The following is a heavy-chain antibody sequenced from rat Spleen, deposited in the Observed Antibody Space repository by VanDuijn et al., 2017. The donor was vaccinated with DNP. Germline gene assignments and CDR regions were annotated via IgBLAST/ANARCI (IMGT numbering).Heavy chain of an antibody. Sequence: VQLQESGPGLVEPSQSLSLTCSVTGYSITSSYRWNWIRQFPGNKLEWMGSLNSAGSTNYNPSLKSRISITRDTSKNQFFLQVNSVTTEDTATYYCARGAGTYYGYNPLWFAYWGQGVMVTVSS. CDR2: LNSAGST. J-gene: IGHJ2*01. V-gene: IGHV3-3*01. D-gene: IGHD1-9*01. CDR1: GYSITSSYR. CDR3: ARGAGTYYGYNPLWFAY.